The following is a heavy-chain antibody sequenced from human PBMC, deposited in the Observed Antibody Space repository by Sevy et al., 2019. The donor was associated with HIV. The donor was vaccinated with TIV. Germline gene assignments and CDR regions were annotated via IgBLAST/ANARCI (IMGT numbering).Heavy chain of an antibody. D-gene: IGHD3-22*01. J-gene: IGHJ4*02. CDR3: ATSRSGYFDSSGYYIY. CDR1: GYSFTSHW. V-gene: IGHV5-51*01. Sequence: GESLKISCKGSGYSFTSHWIGWVRHMPGKGLEWMGIIYPDDSDTRYGPSFQGQVTFSADKSISTAYLQWSSLKASDTAMYYCATSRSGYFDSSGYYIYWGQGTLVTVSS. CDR2: IYPDDSDT.